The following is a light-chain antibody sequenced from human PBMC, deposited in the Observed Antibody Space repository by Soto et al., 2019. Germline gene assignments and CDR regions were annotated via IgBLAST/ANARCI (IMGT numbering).Light chain of an antibody. J-gene: IGKJ2*01. Sequence: DIQMTQFPSTLSASVGERVTNTCRASQTTNTWLAWYQQKPGTAPKLLIYDASSLEGGVPSRFSASGSGTEFTLTISSLQPDDLATYYCQQYISYPYTFGQGTKVDIK. CDR2: DAS. CDR1: QTTNTW. CDR3: QQYISYPYT. V-gene: IGKV1-5*01.